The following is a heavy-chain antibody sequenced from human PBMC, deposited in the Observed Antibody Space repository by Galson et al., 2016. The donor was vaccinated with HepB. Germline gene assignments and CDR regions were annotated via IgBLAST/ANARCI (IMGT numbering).Heavy chain of an antibody. CDR2: ISPSDEPS. V-gene: IGHV3-23*01. Sequence: SLRLSCAASGFSFRSYGMSWVRQDPGTGLEWVSAISPSDEPSYYADPVKGRFAFSRDNSKNTRFLQMNSLRVEDTALYYWSKNRRAADSSGWQNYFDTWGHGTLVTVSS. D-gene: IGHD6-19*01. CDR3: SKNRRAADSSGWQNYFDT. J-gene: IGHJ5*01. CDR1: GFSFRSYG.